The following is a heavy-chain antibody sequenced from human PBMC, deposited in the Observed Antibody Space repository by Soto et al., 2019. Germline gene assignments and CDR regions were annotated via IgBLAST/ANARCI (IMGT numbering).Heavy chain of an antibody. CDR3: ARVDPRPDYCFDP. D-gene: IGHD2-15*01. CDR1: GGSISSGGYY. Sequence: SETLSLTCTVSGGSISSGGYYWSWIRQHPGKGLEWIGYIYYSGSTYYNPSLKSRVTISVETSKNQISLKLSSVTAADTAVYDCARVDPRPDYCFDPWGQGSLGTFS. J-gene: IGHJ5*02. V-gene: IGHV4-31*03. CDR2: IYYSGST.